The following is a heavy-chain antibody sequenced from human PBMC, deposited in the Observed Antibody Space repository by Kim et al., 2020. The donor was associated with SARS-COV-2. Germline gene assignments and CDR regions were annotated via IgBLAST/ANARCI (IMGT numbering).Heavy chain of an antibody. CDR3: ARQPGYSSGWYVGGGGVGYYYYMDV. D-gene: IGHD6-19*01. Sequence: SETLSLTCTVSGGSISSYYWSWIRQPAGKGLEWIGRIYTSGSTNYNPSLKSRVTMSVDTSKNQFSLKLSSVTAADTAVYYCARQPGYSSGWYVGGGGVGYYYYMDVWGKGTTVTVSS. J-gene: IGHJ6*03. CDR1: GGSISSYY. CDR2: IYTSGST. V-gene: IGHV4-4*07.